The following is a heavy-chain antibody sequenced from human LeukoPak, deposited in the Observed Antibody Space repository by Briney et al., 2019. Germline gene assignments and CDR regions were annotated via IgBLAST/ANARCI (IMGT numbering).Heavy chain of an antibody. J-gene: IGHJ4*02. CDR1: GYNFIGYY. D-gene: IGHD3-22*01. CDR3: ARRSSDYYWAFDY. V-gene: IGHV1-46*01. CDR2: INPSGGST. Sequence: ASVKVSCKASGYNFIGYYMHWVRQAPVQGLEWMGIINPSGGSTSYTQKFQGRVTMTRDTSTSTVYMELRSLRSEDTAVYYCARRSSDYYWAFDYWGQGTLVTVSS.